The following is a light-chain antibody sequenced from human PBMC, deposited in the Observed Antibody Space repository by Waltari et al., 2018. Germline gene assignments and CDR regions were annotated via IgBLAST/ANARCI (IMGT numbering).Light chain of an antibody. CDR2: AAS. CDR1: QGVSTY. Sequence: AIRMTQSPSSLSASIGDRVTIPFRASQGVSTYLAWYQQKPGKAPSLLIHAASTLQSGVPSRFSGSGTGTDFTLTITCLQSEDFATYYCQQYHDYPWTFGQGTKVDI. J-gene: IGKJ1*01. V-gene: IGKV1-8*01. CDR3: QQYHDYPWT.